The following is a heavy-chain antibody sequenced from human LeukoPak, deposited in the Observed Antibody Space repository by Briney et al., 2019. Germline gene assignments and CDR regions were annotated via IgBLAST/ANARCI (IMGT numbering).Heavy chain of an antibody. Sequence: GGSLRLSCAASGFTFSSYSMNWVRQAPGKGLERVSSISSSSSYIYYADSVKGRFTISRDNAENSLYLQMNSLRAEDTAVYYCARDQGYYDSSGPIDYWGQGTLVTVSS. CDR3: ARDQGYYDSSGPIDY. CDR2: ISSSSSYI. CDR1: GFTFSSYS. J-gene: IGHJ4*02. D-gene: IGHD3-22*01. V-gene: IGHV3-21*01.